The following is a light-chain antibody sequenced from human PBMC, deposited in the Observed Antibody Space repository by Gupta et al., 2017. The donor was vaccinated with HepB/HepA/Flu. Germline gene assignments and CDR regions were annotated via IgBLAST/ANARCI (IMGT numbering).Light chain of an antibody. J-gene: IGKJ1*01. CDR2: AAS. CDR1: QSISNY. CDR3: QQTYISPPWT. Sequence: DIQMTQSPSSLSASVGDRVTSTCRKSQSISNYLNWYQQKPGKAPSLLIFAASRLHRGAPSRFSGSGSGTDFSLTINVLQPEDFAIYFCQQTYISPPWTFGQGTKVEIK. V-gene: IGKV1-39*01.